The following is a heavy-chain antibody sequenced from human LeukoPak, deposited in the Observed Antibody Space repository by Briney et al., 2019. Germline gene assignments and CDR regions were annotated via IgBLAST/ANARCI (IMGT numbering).Heavy chain of an antibody. J-gene: IGHJ4*02. CDR1: GYTFTSYD. Sequence: ASVKVSCKASGYTFTSYDINWVRQATGQGLEWMGWMNPNSGNTGYAQKFQGRVTVTRDTSISTAYMELSSLTSEDTAVYYCTRHTSPAFDYWGQGTLVTVSS. CDR2: MNPNSGNT. D-gene: IGHD2-2*01. V-gene: IGHV1-8*01. CDR3: TRHTSPAFDY.